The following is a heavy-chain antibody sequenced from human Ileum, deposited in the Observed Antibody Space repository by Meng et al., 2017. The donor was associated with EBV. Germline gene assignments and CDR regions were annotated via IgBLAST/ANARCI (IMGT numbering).Heavy chain of an antibody. CDR1: GYTFSNYG. CDR3: ARAGNGGSYYFTY. CDR2: ISAYNGNT. J-gene: IGHJ4*02. Sequence: QIQLVPSGPEVKMPGASRRVSCTASGYTFSNYGISWLRQAPGQGLEWMGWISAYNGNTNYAQNLQGRVTMTTDTSTGTAYMEVRSLRSDDTAVYYCARAGNGGSYYFTYWGQGTLVTVSS. D-gene: IGHD1-26*01. V-gene: IGHV1-18*01.